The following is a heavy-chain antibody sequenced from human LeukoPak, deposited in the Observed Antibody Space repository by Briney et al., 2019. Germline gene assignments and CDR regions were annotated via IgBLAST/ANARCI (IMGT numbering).Heavy chain of an antibody. CDR1: GFIVSSNH. D-gene: IGHD5-18*01. Sequence: PGGSLRLSCAASGFIVSSNHMSWVRQAPGKGLEWVSVIYSGGGTYYADSVKGRFTISRDESKNTLYLQMNSLRAEDTALFYCAARWGYNGFDIWGQGTMVAVSS. J-gene: IGHJ3*02. V-gene: IGHV3-53*01. CDR3: AARWGYNGFDI. CDR2: IYSGGGT.